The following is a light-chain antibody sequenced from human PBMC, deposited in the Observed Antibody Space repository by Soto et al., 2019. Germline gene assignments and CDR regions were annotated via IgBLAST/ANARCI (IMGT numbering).Light chain of an antibody. CDR2: EVS. Sequence: QSVLTQPASVSGSPGQSITISCTGTSSDVGSYNLVSWYQQHPGKAPKVMIYEVSKRPSGVSNRFSGSKSGNTASLTISGLQAEDEADYYCRSYARSSTYVFGTGTKVTVL. J-gene: IGLJ1*01. CDR1: SSDVGSYNL. CDR3: RSYARSSTYV. V-gene: IGLV2-23*02.